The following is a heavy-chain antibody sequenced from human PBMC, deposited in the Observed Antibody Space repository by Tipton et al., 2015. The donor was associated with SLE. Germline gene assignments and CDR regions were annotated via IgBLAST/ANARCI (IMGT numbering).Heavy chain of an antibody. CDR3: ARRSLLAVPK. D-gene: IGHD6-19*01. CDR1: GDSISSSGYY. V-gene: IGHV4-39*02. Sequence: LRLSCTVSGDSISSSGYYWVWIRQPPGKGLEWVGSIYDNGNTYYNPSHKSRATISADTSNNLFSLKLSSVTAADMAVYYCARRSLLAVPKWGQGTLVTVSS. J-gene: IGHJ4*02. CDR2: IYDNGNT.